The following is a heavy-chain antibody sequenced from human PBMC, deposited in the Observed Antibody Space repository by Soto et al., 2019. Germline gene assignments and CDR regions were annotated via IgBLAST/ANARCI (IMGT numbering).Heavy chain of an antibody. CDR3: ATRMTTAPY. J-gene: IGHJ4*02. D-gene: IGHD4-17*01. V-gene: IGHV3-66*01. CDR1: LFIVTDNY. CDR2: IDSGGGT. Sequence: EVRLVQSGGRLVQPGGSLRLSCAASLFIVTDNYMSWVRQAPWKGLEWVSVIDSGGGTDYAESVKGRFTISRDNSKNTLYLQMNSLKAEDTGIYYSATRMTTAPYWGQGTVVTVSS.